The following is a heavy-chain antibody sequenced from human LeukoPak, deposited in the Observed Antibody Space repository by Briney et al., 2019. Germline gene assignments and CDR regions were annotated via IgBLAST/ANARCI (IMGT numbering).Heavy chain of an antibody. J-gene: IGHJ5*02. CDR1: GFTFSSYS. Sequence: GGSLRLSCAASGFTFSSYSMNLVRQAPGKGPEWLSYISTRSNTIYYADSVKGRFTISRDNAKNSLFLQINSLRAEDTAVYYCARDSRAYSYGRFFDPWGQGTLVIVSS. D-gene: IGHD5-18*01. V-gene: IGHV3-48*01. CDR3: ARDSRAYSYGRFFDP. CDR2: ISTRSNTI.